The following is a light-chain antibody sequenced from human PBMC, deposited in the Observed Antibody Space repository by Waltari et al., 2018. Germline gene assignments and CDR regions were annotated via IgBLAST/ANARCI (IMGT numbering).Light chain of an antibody. CDR2: DVF. J-gene: IGLJ2*01. V-gene: IGLV2-14*03. CDR1: SSDVGGFNF. CDR3: SSYTASPPHVV. Sequence: QSALTQPASASGSPRQSISISCTGISSDVGGFNFVPWYQQHPGKAPKLMIYDVFNRPSGVSTRFSGSKSDNAASLAISGLQAEDEAVYYCSSYTASPPHVVFGGGTKVTVL.